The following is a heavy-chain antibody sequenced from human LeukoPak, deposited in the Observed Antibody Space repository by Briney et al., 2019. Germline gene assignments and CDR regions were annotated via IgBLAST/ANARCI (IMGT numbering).Heavy chain of an antibody. Sequence: SETLSLTCTVSCYSINNGYYWGWIRQPPGKGLEWIGSIYHSGSTNYNPSLKSRVTISVDTSKNQFSLKLSSVTAADTAVYYCARRFVVVTALDYWGQGTLVTVSS. CDR2: IYHSGST. CDR1: CYSINNGYY. J-gene: IGHJ4*02. V-gene: IGHV4-38-2*02. CDR3: ARRFVVVTALDY. D-gene: IGHD2-21*02.